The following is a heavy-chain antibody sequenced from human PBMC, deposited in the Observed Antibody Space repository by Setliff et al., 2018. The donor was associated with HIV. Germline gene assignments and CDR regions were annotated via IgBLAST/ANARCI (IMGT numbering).Heavy chain of an antibody. Sequence: ASVKVSCKASGYTFTSFAIHWVRQAPGHGLEWMGWINAGNGDTEYSQKFQGRVTIDRDTSATTAYMELRSLRAEDTAIYYCARRPGTIRTGGWFDPWGQGTLVTVSS. CDR1: GYTFTSFA. J-gene: IGHJ5*02. V-gene: IGHV1-3*01. D-gene: IGHD2-2*01. CDR3: ARRPGTIRTGGWFDP. CDR2: INAGNGDT.